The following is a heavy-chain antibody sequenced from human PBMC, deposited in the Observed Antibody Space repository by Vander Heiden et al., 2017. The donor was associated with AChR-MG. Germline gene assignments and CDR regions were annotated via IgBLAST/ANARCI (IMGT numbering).Heavy chain of an antibody. J-gene: IGHJ6*03. CDR2: IIPIFGTA. CDR1: GGTFSSHA. V-gene: IGHV1-69*01. Sequence: QVQLVQPGAEVKKPGSSAKVSCKASGGTFSSHANSWVRQPPGQGLGWMGGIIPIFGTANYAQKFQGRVTITADESTSTAYMELSSLRSEDTAVYYCARDPGEHERENTNPLLNYYYYMDVWGKGTTVTVSS. D-gene: IGHD3-10*01. CDR3: ARDPGEHERENTNPLLNYYYYMDV.